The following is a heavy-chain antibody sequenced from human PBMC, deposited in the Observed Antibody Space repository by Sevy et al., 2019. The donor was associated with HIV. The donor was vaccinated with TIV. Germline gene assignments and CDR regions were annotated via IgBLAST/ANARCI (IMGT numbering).Heavy chain of an antibody. Sequence: SETLSLTCTVSGGSISSSSYYWGWIRQPPGKGLEWIGSIYYSGSTYYNPSLKSRVPISVDTSKNQFSLKLSSVTAADTAVYYCARRLGYDFWSGYQTNYYYYGMDVWGQGTTVTVSS. CDR2: IYYSGST. CDR1: GGSISSSSYY. CDR3: ARRLGYDFWSGYQTNYYYYGMDV. D-gene: IGHD3-3*01. V-gene: IGHV4-39*01. J-gene: IGHJ6*02.